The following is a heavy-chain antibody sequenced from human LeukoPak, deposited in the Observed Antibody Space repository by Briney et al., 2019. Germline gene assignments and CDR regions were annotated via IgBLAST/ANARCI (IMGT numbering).Heavy chain of an antibody. Sequence: ASVKVSCKASGYTFTRFGIIWVRQAPGQGLEGLGSINPNSGGTNYAQKFQGRVTMTRETSLRAAYMELSRLRSDDADVYHCARAASIAAEGFYCSYLAVWRKGTTVPVSS. V-gene: IGHV1-2*02. CDR1: GYTFTRFG. D-gene: IGHD6-25*01. CDR2: INPNSGGT. CDR3: ARAASIAAEGFYCSYLAV. J-gene: IGHJ6*03.